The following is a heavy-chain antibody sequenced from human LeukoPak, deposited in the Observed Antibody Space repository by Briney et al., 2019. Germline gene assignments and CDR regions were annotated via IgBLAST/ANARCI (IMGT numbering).Heavy chain of an antibody. D-gene: IGHD1-26*01. J-gene: IGHJ6*03. CDR2: ISFDASNK. V-gene: IGHV3-30*18. CDR1: GFTFSSYG. Sequence: GRSLRLSCAASGFTFSSYGMHWVRQAPGKGLEWVAVISFDASNKYYTDSVKGRFTISRDNSKNTLYLQMNSLRAEDTAVYYCAKGRGWEASYYYYYMDVWGKGTTVTISS. CDR3: AKGRGWEASYYYYYMDV.